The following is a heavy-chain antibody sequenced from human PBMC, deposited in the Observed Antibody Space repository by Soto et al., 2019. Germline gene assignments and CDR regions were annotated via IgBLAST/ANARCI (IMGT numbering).Heavy chain of an antibody. CDR1: GYPVTAYY. D-gene: IGHD3-3*01. J-gene: IGHJ3*02. Sequence: QLHLVQSGAVVKKPGASVTVSCSASGYPVTAYYMHWVRQAPGRGLEWMGGINPATGAAKYTQTFPGRVTMARDTSPSTVFMELGGLTSGDTAVFYWAGGGGVGVAGSAAFDMWGQGTLVTVSS. CDR3: AGGGGVGVAGSAAFDM. V-gene: IGHV1-2*02. CDR2: INPATGAA.